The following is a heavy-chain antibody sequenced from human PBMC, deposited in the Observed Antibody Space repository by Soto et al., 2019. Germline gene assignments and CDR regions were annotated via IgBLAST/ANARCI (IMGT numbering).Heavy chain of an antibody. D-gene: IGHD3-22*01. CDR3: ARGRNPGDSSWYFDY. CDR2: IIPIFGTA. Sequence: SVKVSCKASGGTFSSYAISWVRQAPGQGLEWMGGIIPIFGTANYAQKFQGRVTITADESTSTAYMELSSLRSEDTAVYYCARGRNPGDSSWYFDYWGQGPLVTVPS. CDR1: GGTFSSYA. V-gene: IGHV1-69*13. J-gene: IGHJ4*02.